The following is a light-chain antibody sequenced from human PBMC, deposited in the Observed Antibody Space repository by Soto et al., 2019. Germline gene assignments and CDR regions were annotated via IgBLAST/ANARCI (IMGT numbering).Light chain of an antibody. J-gene: IGLJ1*01. CDR1: SSDIGNYNL. Sequence: QSVLTQPASVSGSPGQSITISCTGTSSDIGNYNLVSWYQQHPGKAPKVIIYGGTKRPSGVSNRFSGSKSGNTASLRISGLQAEDEADYYCCSYSGNTLSPYVFGTGTKVTVL. CDR3: CSYSGNTLSPYV. V-gene: IGLV2-23*01. CDR2: GGT.